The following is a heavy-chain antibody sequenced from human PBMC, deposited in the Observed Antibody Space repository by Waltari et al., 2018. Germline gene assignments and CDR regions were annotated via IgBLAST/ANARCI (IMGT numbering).Heavy chain of an antibody. CDR1: GFTFSSYG. J-gene: IGHJ4*02. CDR2: IRYDGSNK. V-gene: IGHV3-30*02. Sequence: QVQLVESGGGVVQPGGSLRLSCAASGFTFSSYGMHWVRQAPGKGLEWVAFIRYDGSNKYYADSVKGRFTISRDNSKNTLYLQMNSLRAEDTAVYYCAKDRPYRHGRGSWYYFDYWGQGTLVTVSS. CDR3: AKDRPYRHGRGSWYYFDY. D-gene: IGHD6-13*01.